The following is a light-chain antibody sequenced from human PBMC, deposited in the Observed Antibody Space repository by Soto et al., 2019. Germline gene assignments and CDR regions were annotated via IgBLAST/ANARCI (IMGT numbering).Light chain of an antibody. V-gene: IGLV1-44*01. Sequence: QSVLTQPPSASGTPGQRVTISCSGSSSNIGSNTVNWYQQLPGTAPKLLIYSNNQRPSGVPGRFSGPKSGTSASLAISGLQSEDEADYYCAAWDDSLNGVVFGGGTKVTVL. J-gene: IGLJ2*01. CDR3: AAWDDSLNGVV. CDR1: SSNIGSNT. CDR2: SNN.